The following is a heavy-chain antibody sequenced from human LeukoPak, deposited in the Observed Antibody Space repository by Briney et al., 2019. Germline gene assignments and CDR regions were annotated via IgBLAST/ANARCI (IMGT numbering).Heavy chain of an antibody. V-gene: IGHV3-23*01. Sequence: GGSLRLSCAASGFTLSSYGMSWVRQSPGKGLEWVSVFSVSGDSIFYADSVKGRFTISRDNSKNTVSLQMSSLRAEDTALYYCAKGSGNGYGSGPFDYWGQGTLVTVSS. CDR3: AKGSGNGYGSGPFDY. CDR1: GFTLSSYG. D-gene: IGHD3-10*01. J-gene: IGHJ4*02. CDR2: FSVSGDSI.